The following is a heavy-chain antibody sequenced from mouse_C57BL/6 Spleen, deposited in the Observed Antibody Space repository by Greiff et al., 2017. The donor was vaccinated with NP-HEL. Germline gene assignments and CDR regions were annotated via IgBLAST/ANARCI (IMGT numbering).Heavy chain of an antibody. CDR3: ATYYSNDDYAMDY. J-gene: IGHJ4*01. CDR2: IYPGSGST. Sequence: QVQLKQPGAELVKPGASVKMSCKASGYTFTSYWITWVKQRPGQGLEWIGDIYPGSGSTNYNEKFKSKATLTVDTSSSTAYMQLSSLTSEDSAVYYCATYYSNDDYAMDYWGQGTSVTVSS. CDR1: GYTFTSYW. V-gene: IGHV1-55*01. D-gene: IGHD2-5*01.